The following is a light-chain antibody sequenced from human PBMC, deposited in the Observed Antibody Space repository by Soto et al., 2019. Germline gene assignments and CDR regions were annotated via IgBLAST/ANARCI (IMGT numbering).Light chain of an antibody. CDR2: GAS. J-gene: IGKJ3*01. CDR1: QSVSSSY. V-gene: IGKV3-20*01. CDR3: QHYSSSPPEFT. Sequence: IVWTQSPGTLSLSPGERATLSCRASQSVSSSYLAWYQQRPGQAPRLLIFGASYRATGIPDRFSGSGSGTDFTLTISRLEPEDFAVYYCQHYSSSPPEFTFGPGTKVDSK.